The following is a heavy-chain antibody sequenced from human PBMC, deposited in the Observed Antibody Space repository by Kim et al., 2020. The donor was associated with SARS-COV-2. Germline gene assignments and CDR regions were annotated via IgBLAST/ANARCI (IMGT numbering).Heavy chain of an antibody. J-gene: IGHJ6*02. D-gene: IGHD2-15*01. V-gene: IGHV4-34*01. CDR3: ASVAYYYYYGMHV. CDR2: INRSGST. CDR1: GGSFSGYY. Sequence: SETLSLTCAVYGGSFSGYYWSWIRQPPGKGLEWIGEINRSGSTNYNPSLKSRVTISVDTSKNQFSLKLSSVTAADTAVYYCASVAYYYYYGMHVRGQGTT.